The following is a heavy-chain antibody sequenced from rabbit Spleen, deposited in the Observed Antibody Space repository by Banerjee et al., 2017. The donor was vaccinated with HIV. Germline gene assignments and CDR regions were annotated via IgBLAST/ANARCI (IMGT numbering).Heavy chain of an antibody. CDR2: IEGGNSAFS. D-gene: IGHD8-1*01. CDR1: GFSFGSNYY. CDR3: ARDSGSSFSSYGMDL. V-gene: IGHV1S40*01. Sequence: QSLEESGGDLVKPGASLTLTCTASGFSFGSNYYMCWVRQAPGKGLEWIACIEGGNSAFSYFASWAKGRFTISKPSSTTVTLQMTSLTAADTATYFCARDSGSSFSSYGMDLWGPGTLVTVS. J-gene: IGHJ6*01.